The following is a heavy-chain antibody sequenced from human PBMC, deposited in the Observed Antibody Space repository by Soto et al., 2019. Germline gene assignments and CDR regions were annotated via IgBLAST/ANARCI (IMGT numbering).Heavy chain of an antibody. V-gene: IGHV4-39*07. CDR2: INHSGST. CDR1: GCSISSSSSY. J-gene: IGHJ6*02. CDR3: ARGGAHLPLRGVYGMDV. Sequence: SETLSLTCTVSGCSISSSSSYWGWIRQPPGKGLEWIGEINHSGSTNYNPSLKSRVTISVDTSKNQLSLKLSSVTAADTAVYYCARGGAHLPLRGVYGMDVWGQGTTVTVSS. D-gene: IGHD2-8*01.